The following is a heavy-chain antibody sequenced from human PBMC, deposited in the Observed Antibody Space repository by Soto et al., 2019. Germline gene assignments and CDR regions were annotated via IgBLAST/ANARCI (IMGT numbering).Heavy chain of an antibody. CDR3: ARHYYDSSGYPAPYYLGMDV. CDR2: IFYSGTT. D-gene: IGHD3-22*01. CDR1: GGSISSSGFY. J-gene: IGHJ6*02. Sequence: SETLSLTCTVSGGSISSSGFYWGWIRQSPGKGLEWIGTIFYSGTTYYNPSLESRITISQDTSNNQFSLKLTSVTAADTAVYYCARHYYDSSGYPAPYYLGMDVCGQGITVTVYS. V-gene: IGHV4-39*01.